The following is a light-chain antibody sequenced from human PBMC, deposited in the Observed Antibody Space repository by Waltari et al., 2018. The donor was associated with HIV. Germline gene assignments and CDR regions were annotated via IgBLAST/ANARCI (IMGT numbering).Light chain of an antibody. CDR3: MQTIQFPIT. CDR1: RSLLDSDGKTY. V-gene: IGKV2D-29*01. CDR2: EVS. J-gene: IGKJ5*01. Sequence: DIVMTQTPLSLSVTPGRPASVFCKSSRSLLDSDGKTYLYWYLQKPGQPPQLLIYEVSNRFSGVPDRFTGSGSGTDFRLKISRVEAEDVGVYYCMQTIQFPITFGQGTRLEIK.